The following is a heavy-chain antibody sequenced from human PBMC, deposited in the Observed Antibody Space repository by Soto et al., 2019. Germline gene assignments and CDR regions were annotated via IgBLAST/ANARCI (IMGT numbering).Heavy chain of an antibody. CDR3: ARGVDFWSGYYTGPAYYYYYYGMDV. V-gene: IGHV1-69*13. J-gene: IGHJ6*02. D-gene: IGHD3-3*01. CDR1: GGTFSSYA. CDR2: IIPIFGTA. Sequence: SVKVSCKASGGTFSSYAISWVRQAPGQGLEWMGGIIPIFGTANYAQKFQGRVTITADESTSTAYMELSSLRSEDTAVYYCARGVDFWSGYYTGPAYYYYYYGMDVWGQGTTVTVSS.